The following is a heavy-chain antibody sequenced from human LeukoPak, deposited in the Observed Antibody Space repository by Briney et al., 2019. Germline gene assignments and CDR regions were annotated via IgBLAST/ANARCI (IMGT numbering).Heavy chain of an antibody. Sequence: GASVTVTCKASGYTLTSYGLSWLRQAPGQGLEGMGWISAYNGNTNYAQKLQGRVTTTTDTSTSTAYMELRSLRSDDTAVYYCTRERAAADDRYYIDYWGQGTLVTVSS. J-gene: IGHJ4*02. V-gene: IGHV1-18*01. CDR3: TRERAAADDRYYIDY. CDR2: ISAYNGNT. D-gene: IGHD6-13*01. CDR1: GYTLTSYG.